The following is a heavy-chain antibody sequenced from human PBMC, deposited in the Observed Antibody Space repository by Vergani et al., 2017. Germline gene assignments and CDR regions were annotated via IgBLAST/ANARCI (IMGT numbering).Heavy chain of an antibody. D-gene: IGHD6-13*01. CDR2: IYSGGST. CDR1: GFTVSSNY. J-gene: IGHJ4*02. Sequence: EVQLVASGGGLVQPGGSLRLSCAASGFTVSSNYMSWVRQAPGKGLEWGAVIYSGGSTYYADSVKGRFTISRDNSKNTLYLQRNSLRAEDTAVYYCARYSIAAAGRGDDWGQGTLVTVSS. V-gene: IGHV3-66*01. CDR3: ARYSIAAAGRGDD.